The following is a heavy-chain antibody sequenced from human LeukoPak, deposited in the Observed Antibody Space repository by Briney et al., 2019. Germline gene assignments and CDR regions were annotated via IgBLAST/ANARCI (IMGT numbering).Heavy chain of an antibody. J-gene: IGHJ6*03. CDR1: GFTFSIYA. Sequence: GGSLRLSCAASGFTFSIYAMSWVRQAPGKGLEWVSSLSGTDDSTYYADSVKGRFTISRDNAKNSLYLQMNSLRAEDTALYHCARAYSNYYYYYMDVWGKGTTVTVSS. CDR3: ARAYSNYYYYYMDV. V-gene: IGHV3-23*01. D-gene: IGHD4-11*01. CDR2: LSGTDDST.